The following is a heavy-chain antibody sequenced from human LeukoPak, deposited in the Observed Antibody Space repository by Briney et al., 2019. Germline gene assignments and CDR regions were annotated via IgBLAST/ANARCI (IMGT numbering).Heavy chain of an antibody. CDR3: ARLGPGNSEVDY. CDR1: GGSFSGYY. J-gene: IGHJ4*02. Sequence: PSETLSLTCAVYGGSFSGYYWSWIRQPPGKGLEWIGEINHSGSTNYNPSLKSRVTISVDTSKNQFSLKLRSVTAADTAVYYCARLGPGNSEVDYWGQGTLVTVSS. V-gene: IGHV4-34*01. D-gene: IGHD4-23*01. CDR2: INHSGST.